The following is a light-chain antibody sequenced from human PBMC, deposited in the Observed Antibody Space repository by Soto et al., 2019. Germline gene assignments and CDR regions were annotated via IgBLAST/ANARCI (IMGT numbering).Light chain of an antibody. Sequence: QSVLTQPPSASGTPGQRVTISCSGSSSNIGSNTVNWYQQLPGTAPKLLIYSNNQRLSGVPDRFSGSKSGTSASLAISGLQSEDEADYYCAAWDDSLNGLFGTGTKVTVL. J-gene: IGLJ1*01. CDR1: SSNIGSNT. V-gene: IGLV1-44*01. CDR3: AAWDDSLNGL. CDR2: SNN.